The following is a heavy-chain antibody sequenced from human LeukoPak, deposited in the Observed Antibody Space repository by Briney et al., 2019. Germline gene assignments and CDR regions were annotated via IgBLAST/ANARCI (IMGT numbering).Heavy chain of an antibody. V-gene: IGHV3-43*01. CDR1: GFNFDRYT. CDR2: AGWAGGTT. D-gene: IGHD3-10*02. Sequence: GGSLRLSCATSGFNFDRYTIHWVRQAPGKGLEWVSLAGWAGGTTFYSDSVRGRFTISRDSGRKSVYLQMNSLTTDGTAFYFCAKELDTMFFDYWGQGALVTVSS. CDR3: AKELDTMFFDY. J-gene: IGHJ4*02.